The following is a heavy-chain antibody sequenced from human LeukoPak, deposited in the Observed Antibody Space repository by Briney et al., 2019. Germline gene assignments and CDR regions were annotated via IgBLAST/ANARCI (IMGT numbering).Heavy chain of an antibody. Sequence: GESLKISCKGSGYSFTSYWIGWVRQMPGRGLEWMGIIYPGDSDTRYSPSFQGLVTISADKSISTAYLQWSSLKAPDTAMYYCARLAATSGYYYFDYWGQGTLVTVSS. D-gene: IGHD3-22*01. J-gene: IGHJ4*02. V-gene: IGHV5-51*01. CDR3: ARLAATSGYYYFDY. CDR1: GYSFTSYW. CDR2: IYPGDSDT.